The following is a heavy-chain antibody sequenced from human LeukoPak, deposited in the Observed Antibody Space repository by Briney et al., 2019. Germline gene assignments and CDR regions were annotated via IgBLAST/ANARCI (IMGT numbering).Heavy chain of an antibody. V-gene: IGHV1-2*02. CDR1: GYTFTGYY. CDR2: INPNSGGT. CDR3: ARELKVVVVPAAIPGY. J-gene: IGHJ4*02. D-gene: IGHD2-2*01. Sequence: GASVKVSCKASGYTFTGYYMHWVRQAPGQGLEWMGWINPNSGGTNYAQKFQGRVTMTRDTSISTAYMELSRLRSDDTAAYYCARELKVVVVPAAIPGYWGQGTLVTVSS.